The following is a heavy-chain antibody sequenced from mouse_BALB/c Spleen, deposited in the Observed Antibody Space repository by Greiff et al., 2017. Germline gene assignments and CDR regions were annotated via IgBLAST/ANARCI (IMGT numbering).Heavy chain of an antibody. D-gene: IGHD1-2*01. Sequence: VQLQQSGAELAKPGASVKMSCKASGYTFTSYWMHWVKQRPGQGLEWIGYINPSTGYTEYNQKFKDKATLTADKSSSTAYMQLSSLTSEDSAVYFCAREDHYYGYAMDYWGQGTSVTVSS. CDR3: AREDHYYGYAMDY. J-gene: IGHJ4*01. V-gene: IGHV1-7*01. CDR2: INPSTGYT. CDR1: GYTFTSYW.